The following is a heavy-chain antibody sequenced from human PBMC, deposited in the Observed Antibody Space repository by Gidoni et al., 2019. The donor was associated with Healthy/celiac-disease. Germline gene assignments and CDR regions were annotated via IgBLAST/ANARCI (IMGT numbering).Heavy chain of an antibody. D-gene: IGHD3-3*01. CDR3: ASGYYDFWSGYYTNYYYGRDV. J-gene: IGHJ6*02. CDR1: GFTFSSYA. Sequence: QVQLVESGGGVVQPGRSLRLSWAASGFTFSSYAMHWVRQAPGKGLGWVAVISYDGSNKYYSDSVKGRFTISRDNSKNTLYLQMNSRRAEDTAVYYCASGYYDFWSGYYTNYYYGRDVWGQGTTVTVSS. V-gene: IGHV3-30*04. CDR2: ISYDGSNK.